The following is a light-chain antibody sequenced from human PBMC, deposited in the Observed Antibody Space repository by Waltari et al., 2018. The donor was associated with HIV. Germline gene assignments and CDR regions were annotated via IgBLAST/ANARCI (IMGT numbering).Light chain of an antibody. CDR1: RSAVGSYNL. Sequence: QSALTQPASVSGSPGQSITISCTGTRSAVGSYNLVSWYQQHPGNAPKLMIYEGSKRPSGVSNRFSGSKSGNTASLTISGLQAEDEADYYCCSYAGSSTFVVFGGGTKLTVL. J-gene: IGLJ2*01. CDR3: CSYAGSSTFVV. CDR2: EGS. V-gene: IGLV2-23*03.